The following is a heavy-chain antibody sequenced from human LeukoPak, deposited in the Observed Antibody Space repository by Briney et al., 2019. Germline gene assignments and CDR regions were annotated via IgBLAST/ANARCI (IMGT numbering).Heavy chain of an antibody. CDR3: ARVGYCDILTGYFNYFDY. Sequence: GGSLRLPCAASGFTFSSYWMSWVRQAPGKGLEWVANIKQDGSEKYYVDSVKGRFTISRDNAKNSLYLQMNSLRAEDTAVYYCARVGYCDILTGYFNYFDYWGQGTLVTVSS. J-gene: IGHJ4*02. D-gene: IGHD3-9*01. CDR1: GFTFSSYW. V-gene: IGHV3-7*03. CDR2: IKQDGSEK.